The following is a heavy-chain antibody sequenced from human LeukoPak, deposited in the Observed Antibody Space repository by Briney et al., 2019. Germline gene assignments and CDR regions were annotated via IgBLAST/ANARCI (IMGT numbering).Heavy chain of an antibody. D-gene: IGHD1-26*01. V-gene: IGHV3-21*01. CDR2: ISSSSSYI. CDR1: GFTVSNNH. J-gene: IGHJ4*02. CDR3: ARGSSPPSSGSYYSY. Sequence: PGGSLRLSCAASGFTVSNNHMIWVRQAPGKGLEWVSSISSSSSYIYYADSVKGRFTISRDNAKNSLYLQINSLRAEDTAVYYCARGSSPPSSGSYYSYWGQGTLVTVSS.